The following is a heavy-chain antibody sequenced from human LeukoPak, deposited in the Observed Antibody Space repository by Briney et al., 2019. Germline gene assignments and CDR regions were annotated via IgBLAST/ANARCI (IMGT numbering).Heavy chain of an antibody. CDR3: ARTYSGD. J-gene: IGHJ4*02. Sequence: GGSLRLSCAASGFTVSSNYMSWVRQAPGKGLEWVSVIYSGGSTYYADSVKGRFTFSRHNSKNTLYLQMNSLRAEDTAVYYCARTYSGDWGQGTLVTVSS. V-gene: IGHV3-53*04. CDR2: IYSGGST. CDR1: GFTVSSNY. D-gene: IGHD1-26*01.